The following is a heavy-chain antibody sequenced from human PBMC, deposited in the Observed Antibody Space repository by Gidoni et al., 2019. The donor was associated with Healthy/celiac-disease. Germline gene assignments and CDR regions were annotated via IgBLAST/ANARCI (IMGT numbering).Heavy chain of an antibody. J-gene: IGHJ6*02. CDR1: GGSISSGGYY. Sequence: QVQLQESGPGLVKPSQTLSLTCTVSGGSISSGGYYWSWIRQHPGKGLEWIGYIYYSGSTYYNPSLKSRVTISVDTSKNQFSLKLSSVTAADTAVYYCARVYCGGDCYSLLGYDYGMDVWGQGTTVTVSS. CDR3: ARVYCGGDCYSLLGYDYGMDV. V-gene: IGHV4-31*03. CDR2: IYYSGST. D-gene: IGHD2-21*02.